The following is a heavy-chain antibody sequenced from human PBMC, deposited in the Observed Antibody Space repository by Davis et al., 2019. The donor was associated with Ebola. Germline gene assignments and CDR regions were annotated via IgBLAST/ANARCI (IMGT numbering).Heavy chain of an antibody. CDR3: ARDFAALYYYGMDV. V-gene: IGHV1-3*01. Sequence: ASVKVSCKASGYTFTSYAMHWVRQAPGQRLEWMGWINAGNGNTKYSQKFQDRVTITADKSTSTAYMELSSLRSEDTAVYYCARDFAALYYYGMDVWGQGTTVTVSS. J-gene: IGHJ6*02. D-gene: IGHD3-3*01. CDR2: INAGNGNT. CDR1: GYTFTSYA.